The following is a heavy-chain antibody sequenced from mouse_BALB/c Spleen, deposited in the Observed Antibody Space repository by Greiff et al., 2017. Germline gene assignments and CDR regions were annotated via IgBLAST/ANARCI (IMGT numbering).Heavy chain of an antibody. Sequence: EVKLMESGGGLVKPGGSLKLSCAASGFTFSDYYLYWVRQTPEKRLEWVATISDGGSYTYYPDSVKGRFTISRDNAKNTLYLQMSSLKSEDTAMYYCAREGFAYWGQGTLVTVSA. CDR3: AREGFAY. CDR1: GFTFSDYY. J-gene: IGHJ3*01. V-gene: IGHV5-4*02. CDR2: ISDGGSYT.